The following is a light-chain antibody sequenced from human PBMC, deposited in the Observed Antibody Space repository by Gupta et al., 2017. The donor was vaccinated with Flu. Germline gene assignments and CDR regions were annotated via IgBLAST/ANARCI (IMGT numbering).Light chain of an antibody. CDR1: QSVSRY. V-gene: IGKV1-5*03. Sequence: DIQMTQSPSTLSASVGDRVTITCRASQSVSRYLAWYQQKPGKAPKLLIYGASTLESGVPSRFSGSGSGTEFTLTISSLQPDDFATYYCQHTHSFSWTFGQGTKLEIK. CDR2: GAS. CDR3: QHTHSFSWT. J-gene: IGKJ1*01.